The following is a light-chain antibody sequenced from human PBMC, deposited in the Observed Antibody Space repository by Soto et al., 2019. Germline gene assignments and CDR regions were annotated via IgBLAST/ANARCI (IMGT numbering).Light chain of an antibody. CDR2: DVT. CDR1: SSDVGGYNY. CDR3: TSYTTSNTWV. V-gene: IGLV2-14*03. Sequence: QSALTQPASVSGSPGQSITISCTGTSSDVGGYNYVSWYQQHPGKAPKLMIFDVTNRPSGVSNRFSGSKSGNSASPTISGLQTEDEADYYCTSYTTSNTWVFGGGTKLTGL. J-gene: IGLJ3*02.